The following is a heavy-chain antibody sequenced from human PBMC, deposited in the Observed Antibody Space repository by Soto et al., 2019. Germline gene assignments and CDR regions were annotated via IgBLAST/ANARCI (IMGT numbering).Heavy chain of an antibody. CDR1: GGSISSSSYY. CDR3: ARHRYGDYSHFDY. CDR2: IYYSGST. D-gene: IGHD4-17*01. Sequence: PSETLSLTCTVSGGSISSSSYYWGWIRQPPGKGLEWIGSIYYSGSTYYNPSLKSRVTISVDTSKNQFSLKLSSVTAADTAVYYCARHRYGDYSHFDYWGQGTLVTVSS. J-gene: IGHJ4*02. V-gene: IGHV4-39*01.